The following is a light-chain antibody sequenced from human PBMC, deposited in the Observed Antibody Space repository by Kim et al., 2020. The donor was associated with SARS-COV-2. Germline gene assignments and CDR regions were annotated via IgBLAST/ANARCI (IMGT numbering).Light chain of an antibody. J-gene: IGKJ2*01. CDR1: ESVSSSY. Sequence: EIVLTQSPGTLSLSPGERATLSCRASESVSSSYLAWYQQKPGLAPRLLIYGASTRATGIPGRFSGGGSGTDFTLTISRLEPEDFAVYFCQQYDGSPYTFGQGTKLEI. CDR3: QQYDGSPYT. CDR2: GAS. V-gene: IGKV3-20*01.